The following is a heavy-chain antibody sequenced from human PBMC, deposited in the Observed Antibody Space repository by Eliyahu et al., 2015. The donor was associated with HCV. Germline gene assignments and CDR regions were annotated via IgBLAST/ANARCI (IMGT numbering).Heavy chain of an antibody. Sequence: EVQLVESGGGLVKPGGSLRLSCAASGFTFSSYXMNWVRQAPGKGLEWVSCISSSDTSYIYYADSVKGRFTISRDNAKNSLYLQMNSLRAEDTAVYYCARDSGYIDSSGNSDFDYWGPGTLVTVSS. D-gene: IGHD3-22*01. V-gene: IGHV3-21*01. J-gene: IGHJ4*02. CDR3: ARDSGYIDSSGNSDFDY. CDR1: GFTFSSYX. CDR2: ISSSDTSYI.